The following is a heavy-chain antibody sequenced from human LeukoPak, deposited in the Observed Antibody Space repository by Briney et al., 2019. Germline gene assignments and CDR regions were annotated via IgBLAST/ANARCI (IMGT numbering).Heavy chain of an antibody. CDR3: TTDHVGATVEFDS. Sequence: GGSLRLSCAASGFTFSRFEMNRVRQPPGEGLEWISYISRSGSSVKYADSVKGRFTISRDNAKNSLYLQMDSLRAEDTAIYYCTTDHVGATVEFDSWGQGTLVTVSS. V-gene: IGHV3-48*03. D-gene: IGHD1-26*01. J-gene: IGHJ4*02. CDR2: ISRSGSSV. CDR1: GFTFSRFE.